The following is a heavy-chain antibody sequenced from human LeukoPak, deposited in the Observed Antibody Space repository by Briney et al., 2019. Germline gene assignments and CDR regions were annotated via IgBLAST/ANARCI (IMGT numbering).Heavy chain of an antibody. CDR2: INPSGGST. V-gene: IGHV1-46*01. J-gene: IGHJ5*02. D-gene: IGHD6-13*01. CDR1: GYTFTSYY. Sequence: GASVKVSCKASGYTFTSYYMHWVRQAPGQGLERMGIINPSGGSTSYAQKFQGRVTMTRDTSTSTVYMELSSLRSEDTAVYYCARVSRGPSSSWYNWFDPWGQGTLVTVSS. CDR3: ARVSRGPSSSWYNWFDP.